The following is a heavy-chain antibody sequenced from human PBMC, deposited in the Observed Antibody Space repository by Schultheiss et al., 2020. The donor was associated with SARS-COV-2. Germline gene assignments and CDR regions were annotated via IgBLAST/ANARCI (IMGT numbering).Heavy chain of an antibody. Sequence: SVKVSCKASGGTFINYAINWVRQAPGQGLAWMGGIIPLFGTANYAQNFQGRLTITADESTSTAYMELSSLRSEDTAVYYCAISYFVDTAMVIGYYYGMDVWGQGTTVTVSS. CDR3: AISYFVDTAMVIGYYYGMDV. CDR2: IIPLFGTA. D-gene: IGHD5-18*01. CDR1: GGTFINYA. J-gene: IGHJ6*02. V-gene: IGHV1-69*13.